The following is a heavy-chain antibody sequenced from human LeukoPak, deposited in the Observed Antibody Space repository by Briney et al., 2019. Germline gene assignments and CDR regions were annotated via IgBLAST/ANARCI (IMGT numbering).Heavy chain of an antibody. CDR1: GGSISSSSYY. J-gene: IGHJ4*02. V-gene: IGHV4-39*01. Sequence: ASETLSLTCTVSGGSISSSSYYWGWIRQPPEKGLEWIGSIYYSGSTYYNPSLKSRVTISVDTSKNQFSLKLSSVTAADTAVYYCARHNAGYSSSWYEDYWGQGTLVTVSS. CDR2: IYYSGST. CDR3: ARHNAGYSSSWYEDY. D-gene: IGHD6-13*01.